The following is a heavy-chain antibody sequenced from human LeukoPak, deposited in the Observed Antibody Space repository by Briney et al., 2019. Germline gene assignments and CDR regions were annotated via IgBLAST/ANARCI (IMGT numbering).Heavy chain of an antibody. Sequence: GGSLRLSCAASGFTFSSYSMNWVRQAPGKGLEWVSVISGSGVSTYYADSMKGRFTISRDNSKNTLYLQMNSLRAEDTAIYYCAKGSRGSRTHDAFDIWGQGTMVTVSS. CDR3: AKGSRGSRTHDAFDI. CDR1: GFTFSSYS. CDR2: ISGSGVST. V-gene: IGHV3-23*01. D-gene: IGHD3-16*01. J-gene: IGHJ3*02.